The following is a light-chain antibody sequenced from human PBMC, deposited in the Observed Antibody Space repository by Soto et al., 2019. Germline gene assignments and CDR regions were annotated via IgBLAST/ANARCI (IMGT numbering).Light chain of an antibody. J-gene: IGLJ3*02. CDR3: QSYDSSLSGNWV. V-gene: IGLV1-40*01. CDR2: GNS. CDR1: SSNIGAGYD. Sequence: QSVLTQPPSVSGAPGQRVTISCTGSSSNIGAGYDVHWYQQLPGTAPKLLIYGNSNRPSGVPDRFSGSKSGTSASLAITGLQAEDEADYCCQSYDSSLSGNWVFGGGTKVTVL.